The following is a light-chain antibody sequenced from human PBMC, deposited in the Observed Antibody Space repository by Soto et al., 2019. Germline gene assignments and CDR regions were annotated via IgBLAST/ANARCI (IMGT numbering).Light chain of an antibody. V-gene: IGKV1-5*02. CDR1: QSVSTR. Sequence: DIQMTQSPSSLSASVGDRVTIICRASQSVSTRLAWYQQKPGKAPKVLIYDASSLAGGVPSRFTGSGSGTEFPLTINSLQPDDFTTYYYQQYSVYWTFGQGTKVEIK. CDR3: QQYSVYWT. J-gene: IGKJ1*01. CDR2: DAS.